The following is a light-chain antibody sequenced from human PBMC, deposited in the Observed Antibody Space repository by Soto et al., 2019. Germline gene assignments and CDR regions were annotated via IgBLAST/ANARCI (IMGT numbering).Light chain of an antibody. CDR2: LNRDGSH. V-gene: IGLV4-69*01. CDR3: QTWGTGIVI. J-gene: IGLJ2*01. Sequence: QPVLTQSPSASAPLGASVKLTCTLSSGHSNYAIAWHQQQPEKGPRYLMKLNRDGSHSKGDGIPNRFSGSSSGAERYLTISSLQSEDEADYYCQTWGTGIVIFGGGTKLTV. CDR1: SGHSNYA.